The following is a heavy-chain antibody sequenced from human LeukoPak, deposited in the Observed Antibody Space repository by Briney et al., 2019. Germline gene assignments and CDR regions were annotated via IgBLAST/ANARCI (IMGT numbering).Heavy chain of an antibody. Sequence: SETLSLTCTVSGGSISSYYWSWIRQPAGKGLEWIGRMYTSGSTNYNSSLKSRVTISVDTSKNQFSLKLSSVTAADTAVYYCARETRSGGSLLRGNWFDPWGQGTLVTVSS. D-gene: IGHD2-15*01. J-gene: IGHJ5*02. CDR1: GGSISSYY. CDR3: ARETRSGGSLLRGNWFDP. V-gene: IGHV4-4*07. CDR2: MYTSGST.